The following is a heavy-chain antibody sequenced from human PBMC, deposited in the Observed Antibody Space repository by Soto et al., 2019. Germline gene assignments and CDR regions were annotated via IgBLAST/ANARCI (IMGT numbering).Heavy chain of an antibody. D-gene: IGHD5-18*01. CDR2: IKQDGSEK. J-gene: IGHJ4*02. Sequence: PGGSLRLSCAASGLTFNLYWMAWVRQAPGKGLEWVANIKQDGSEKFYVDSVKGRFTISRDNAKNSVYLQMNSLRAEDTAVYYCATHSFDNLSAGDSWGQGTLVTVSS. CDR1: GLTFNLYW. V-gene: IGHV3-7*01. CDR3: ATHSFDNLSAGDS.